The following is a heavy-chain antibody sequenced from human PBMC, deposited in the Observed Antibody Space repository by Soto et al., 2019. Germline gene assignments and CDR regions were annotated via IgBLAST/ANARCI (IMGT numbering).Heavy chain of an antibody. J-gene: IGHJ6*03. CDR3: ARDLSWGSNWYYYMDV. CDR2: ISSSSSVI. V-gene: IGHV3-48*01. D-gene: IGHD7-27*01. CDR1: GFILSDCA. Sequence: EVQLVESGGGSVQPGGSLRLSCATSGFILSDCAMNWVRQAPGKGLEWVSYISSSSSVIDYADSVKGRFTVSRDNARNSLYLQMNSQRAEDTAVYYCARDLSWGSNWYYYMDVWGKGTTVTVSS.